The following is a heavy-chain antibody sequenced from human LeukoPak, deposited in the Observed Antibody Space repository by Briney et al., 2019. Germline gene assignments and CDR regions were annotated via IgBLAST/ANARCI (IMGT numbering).Heavy chain of an antibody. Sequence: GGSLRLSCSASGFTFSDYAMHWVRQAPGKGLEYVSEISSNGGSTYYADSVKGRFAISRDNSKNTLYLQMSSLRAEDTAVYYCVKDSEMATINAFDIWGQGTMVTVSS. CDR2: ISSNGGST. J-gene: IGHJ3*02. V-gene: IGHV3-64D*06. D-gene: IGHD5-24*01. CDR1: GFTFSDYA. CDR3: VKDSEMATINAFDI.